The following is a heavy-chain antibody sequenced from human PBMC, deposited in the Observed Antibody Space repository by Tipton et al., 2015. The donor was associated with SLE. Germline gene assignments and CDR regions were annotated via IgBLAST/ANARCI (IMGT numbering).Heavy chain of an antibody. D-gene: IGHD3-16*02. CDR1: GFTFSSYW. V-gene: IGHV3-7*01. J-gene: IGHJ3*02. CDR3: ASHMITFGGVIGDDAFDI. Sequence: SLRLSCAASGFTFSSYWMSWVRQAPGKGLEWVASIRQDGSEKNYVDSVKGRFTISGDNAKNSLYLQMNSLRADDTAVYYCASHMITFGGVIGDDAFDIWGQGTMVTVSS. CDR2: IRQDGSEK.